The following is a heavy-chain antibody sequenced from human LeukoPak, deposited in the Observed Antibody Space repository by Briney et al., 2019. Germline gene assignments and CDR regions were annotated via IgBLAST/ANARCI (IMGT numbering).Heavy chain of an antibody. Sequence: TGGSLRLSCAASGFTFGDYAMHWVRQVPGRAPEWVSLINDDGTNTYYADSVKGRLTISRDNGKNSLFLQMDDLRTEDTALYFCARGNTTFYDVWTGYYWFGGYFDFWGQGTQVTVSS. D-gene: IGHD3-3*01. J-gene: IGHJ4*02. CDR3: ARGNTTFYDVWTGYYWFGGYFDF. V-gene: IGHV3-43*02. CDR1: GFTFGDYA. CDR2: INDDGTNT.